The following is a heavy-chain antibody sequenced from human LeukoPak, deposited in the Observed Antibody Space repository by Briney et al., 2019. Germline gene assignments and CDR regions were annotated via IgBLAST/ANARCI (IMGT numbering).Heavy chain of an antibody. D-gene: IGHD3-10*02. CDR1: GFIFSGYW. Sequence: QPGGSLRLSCAASGFIFSGYWMNWVRQAPGKGLEWVANIKQDGSEQHYVDSVRGRFTISRDNAKNSLYLQMNSLRVEDTAVYYCARVFGEMDYYYYMDVWGKGTTVTVSS. J-gene: IGHJ6*03. V-gene: IGHV3-7*01. CDR3: ARVFGEMDYYYYMDV. CDR2: IKQDGSEQ.